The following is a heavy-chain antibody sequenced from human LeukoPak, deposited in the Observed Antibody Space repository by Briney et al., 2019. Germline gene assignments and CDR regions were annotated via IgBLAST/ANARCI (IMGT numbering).Heavy chain of an antibody. CDR1: GGSVSSYY. V-gene: IGHV4-59*02. Sequence: SETLSLTCTVSGGSVSSYYWNWLRQPPGKGLEWIGYISNSWSGSTKYNPSLESRVTMSVETSKNQFSLKLSSVTAADTAVYYCARWNGGRYHFASWGQGTLVTVSS. D-gene: IGHD1-26*01. CDR2: ISNSWSGST. CDR3: ARWNGGRYHFAS. J-gene: IGHJ4*02.